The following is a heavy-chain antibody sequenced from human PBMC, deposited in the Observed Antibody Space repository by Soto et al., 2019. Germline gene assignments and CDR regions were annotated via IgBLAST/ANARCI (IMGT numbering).Heavy chain of an antibody. J-gene: IGHJ4*01. CDR1: GDSVSSNSAG. CDR2: TYYRSKWYY. V-gene: IGHV6-1*01. Sequence: PSQTLSLTCAITGDSVSSNSAGWSWVRQSPSRGLEWLGRTYYRSKWYYEYAVSVRGRITINPDTSRNQYSLQLNSVTPEDTAVYFCARGEQYSGRIFDYWGQGTLVTVSS. CDR3: ARGEQYSGRIFDY. D-gene: IGHD1-26*01.